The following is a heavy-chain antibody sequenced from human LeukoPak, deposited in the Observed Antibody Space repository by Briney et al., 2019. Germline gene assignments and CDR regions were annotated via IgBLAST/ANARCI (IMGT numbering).Heavy chain of an antibody. J-gene: IGHJ4*02. V-gene: IGHV3-23*01. Sequence: PGGSLRLSCAASGFIFSNYAMSRVRQAPGKGLEWVSAIDSTGAYTWYADSVKGRFTISKDSSKTILYLQMNSLRVEDTAVFYCARDQYDTWSRRGNFDSWGQGTLVIVSS. CDR2: IDSTGAYT. CDR3: ARDQYDTWSRRGNFDS. D-gene: IGHD3-3*01. CDR1: GFIFSNYA.